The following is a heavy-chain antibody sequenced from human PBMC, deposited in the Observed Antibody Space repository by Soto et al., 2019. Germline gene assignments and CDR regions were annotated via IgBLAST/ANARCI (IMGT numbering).Heavy chain of an antibody. V-gene: IGHV3-11*01. CDR2: ISGSTTDI. CDR3: ARVAAVGIYYFDY. CDR1: GFTFRDYY. D-gene: IGHD6-13*01. Sequence: QVQLVESGGGLVKPGGSLRLSCAASGFTFRDYYMAWIRQAPGKGLEWISYISGSTTDIYYADSVKGRFTISRDNAETTLYLQLSGLRAEDTAVYYCARVAAVGIYYFDYWGQGTLVTVSS. J-gene: IGHJ4*02.